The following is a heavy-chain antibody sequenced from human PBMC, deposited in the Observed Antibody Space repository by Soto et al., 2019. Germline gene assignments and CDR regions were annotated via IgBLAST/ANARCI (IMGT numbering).Heavy chain of an antibody. Sequence: VQLVQSGAEVKKPGASVKVSCKDSGGTCSSYGLSWVRQAPGQGLEWMGEIIPIFGPANYAQKFQGRVTVTAHKSTTTSYMDLGNLSSRDSAVYYCATDTRTEVVPAAIGGGALFYYGMDVWGQGTSVTVSS. J-gene: IGHJ6*02. D-gene: IGHD2-2*02. CDR2: IIPIFGPA. CDR3: ATDTRTEVVPAAIGGGALFYYGMDV. V-gene: IGHV1-69*06. CDR1: GGTCSSYG.